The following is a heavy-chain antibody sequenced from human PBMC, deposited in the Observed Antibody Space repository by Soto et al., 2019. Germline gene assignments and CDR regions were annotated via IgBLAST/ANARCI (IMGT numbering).Heavy chain of an antibody. CDR3: ARVIPPPAAGAFDY. CDR2: IYYSGST. V-gene: IGHV4-59*01. D-gene: IGHD6-13*01. J-gene: IGHJ4*02. CDR1: GGSISSYY. Sequence: QVQLQESGPGLVKPSETLSLTCTVSGGSISSYYWSWIRQPPGKGLEWIGYIYYSGSTNYNPSLKSRVTISVDTSKNQFSLKLSSVTAADTAVYYCARVIPPPAAGAFDYWGQGTLVTVSS.